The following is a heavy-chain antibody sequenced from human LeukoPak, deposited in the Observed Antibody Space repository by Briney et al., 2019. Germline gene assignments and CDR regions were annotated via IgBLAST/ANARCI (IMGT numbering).Heavy chain of an antibody. CDR2: ISSSSSYI. CDR1: GFTFSSYS. Sequence: PGGSLRLACAASGFTFSSYSMNWVRQAPGKGLEWVSSISSSSSYIYYADSVKGRFTISRDNAKNSLYLQMNSLRAEDTAVYYCARSPGYCSSTSCYIHYYDMDVWGQGTTVTVSS. V-gene: IGHV3-21*01. J-gene: IGHJ6*02. D-gene: IGHD2-2*02. CDR3: ARSPGYCSSTSCYIHYYDMDV.